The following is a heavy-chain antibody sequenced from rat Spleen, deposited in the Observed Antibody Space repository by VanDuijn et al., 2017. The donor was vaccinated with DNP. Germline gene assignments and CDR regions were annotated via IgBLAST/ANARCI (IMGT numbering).Heavy chain of an antibody. Sequence: EVQLVESGGGLVQPGKSLKLSCAASGLSFSNYNRAWVRQAPTKGREGVASISPGGGTTSYGDSVKGRFTISRDNAKSTLYLQMDSLRPEDTATYYCATGVYGGYEDWFAYWGQGTLVTVSS. CDR2: ISPGGGTT. CDR3: ATGVYGGYEDWFAY. CDR1: GLSFSNYN. D-gene: IGHD1-11*01. J-gene: IGHJ3*01. V-gene: IGHV5-25*01.